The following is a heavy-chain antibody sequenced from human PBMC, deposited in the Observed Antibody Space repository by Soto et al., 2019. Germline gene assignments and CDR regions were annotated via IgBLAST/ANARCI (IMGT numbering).Heavy chain of an antibody. J-gene: IGHJ5*02. D-gene: IGHD4-17*01. CDR1: GGSISSGDYY. CDR3: ARVPDYGDLRQYVGFGWFDP. CDR2: IYYSGST. V-gene: IGHV4-30-4*01. Sequence: SETLSLTCTVSGGSISSGDYYWSWIRQPPGKGLEWIGYIYYSGSTYYNPSLKSRVTISVDTSKNQFSLKLSSVTAADTAVYYCARVPDYGDLRQYVGFGWFDPWGQGTLVTVSS.